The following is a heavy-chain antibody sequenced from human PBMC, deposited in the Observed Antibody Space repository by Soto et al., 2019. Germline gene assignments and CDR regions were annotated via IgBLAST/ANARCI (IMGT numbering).Heavy chain of an antibody. CDR3: ARDRKYSSSPASGGMDV. Sequence: QVQLQESGPGLVKPSQTLSLTCTVSGGSISSGGYYWSWIRQHPGQGLEWIGYIYYSGSTYYNPSLKRRVTISVDTSKNQFSLKLSSVTAADTAVYYCARDRKYSSSPASGGMDVWGQGTTVTVSS. CDR2: IYYSGST. V-gene: IGHV4-31*03. D-gene: IGHD6-6*01. CDR1: GGSISSGGYY. J-gene: IGHJ6*02.